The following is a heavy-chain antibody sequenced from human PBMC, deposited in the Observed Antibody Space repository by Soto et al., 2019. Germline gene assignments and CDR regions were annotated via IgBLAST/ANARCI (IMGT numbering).Heavy chain of an antibody. D-gene: IGHD6-6*01. CDR1: GGTFSSYA. CDR3: ARVMRYSSSSGPRFDP. V-gene: IGHV1-69*13. Sequence: SVKVSCKASGGTFSSYAISWVRQAPGQGLEWMGGIIPIFGTANYAQKFQGRVTITADESTSTAYMELSSLRSEDTAVYYCARVMRYSSSSGPRFDPWGQGTLVTVSS. CDR2: IIPIFGTA. J-gene: IGHJ5*02.